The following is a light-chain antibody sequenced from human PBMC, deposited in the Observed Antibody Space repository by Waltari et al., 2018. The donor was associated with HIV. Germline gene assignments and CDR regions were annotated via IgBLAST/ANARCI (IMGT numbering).Light chain of an antibody. Sequence: QSVLAQPRSVSGTPGQTVNISCSGSTSKVRNNYVYWYQQVTGVAPKLLIYRNSQRPSGVPDRFSGSKSGTSASLAISGLRTEDEAEYYCAVWDDRLSGRLFGGGTKVTVL. J-gene: IGLJ2*01. CDR1: TSKVRNNY. CDR2: RNS. CDR3: AVWDDRLSGRL. V-gene: IGLV1-47*01.